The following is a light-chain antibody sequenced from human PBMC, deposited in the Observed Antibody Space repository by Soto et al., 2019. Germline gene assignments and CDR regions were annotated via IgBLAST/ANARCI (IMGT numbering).Light chain of an antibody. V-gene: IGKV3-15*01. J-gene: IGKJ2*01. CDR2: GAS. CDR3: QQYFNWPPYT. CDR1: ESVSSN. Sequence: EIVLTQSPATLSVSPGDRATLSCRASESVSSNVAWYQQKPGQTPRLLIYGASTRATGVPPRFSGSRSGTEFTLTISSPQSEDFAVYYCQQYFNWPPYTFGQGTKVDIK.